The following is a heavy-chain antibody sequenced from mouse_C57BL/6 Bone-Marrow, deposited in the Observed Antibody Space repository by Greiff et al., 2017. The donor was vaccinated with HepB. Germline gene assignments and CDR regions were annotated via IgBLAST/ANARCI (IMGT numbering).Heavy chain of an antibody. CDR2: IHPNSGST. CDR3: ARQALITTAAY. V-gene: IGHV1-64*01. D-gene: IGHD1-1*01. Sequence: QVQLQQSGAELVKPGASVKLSCKASGYTFTSYWMHWVKQRPGQGLEWIGMIHPNSGSTNYNEKFKSKATLTVDKSSSTAYMQLSSLTSEDSAVYYCARQALITTAAYWGQGTLVTVSA. J-gene: IGHJ3*01. CDR1: GYTFTSYW.